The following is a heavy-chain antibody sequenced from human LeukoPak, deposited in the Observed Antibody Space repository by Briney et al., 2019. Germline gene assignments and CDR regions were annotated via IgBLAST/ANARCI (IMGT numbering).Heavy chain of an antibody. J-gene: IGHJ3*02. D-gene: IGHD2/OR15-2a*01. CDR2: ISAYNDNT. Sequence: ASVKVSCKASGYTFTIYGINGVRQAPGQGLEWMGWISAYNDNTNYAQTLQDRITMTTDTSTSTAYMELRSLRSDDTAVYYCARQNLRDSDAFDIWGQGTMVTVSS. V-gene: IGHV1-18*01. CDR1: GYTFTIYG. CDR3: ARQNLRDSDAFDI.